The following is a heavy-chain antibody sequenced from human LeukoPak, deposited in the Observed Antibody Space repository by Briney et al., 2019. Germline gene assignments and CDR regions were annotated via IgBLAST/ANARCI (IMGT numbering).Heavy chain of an antibody. CDR2: INSGGSST. D-gene: IGHD3-22*01. Sequence: GGSLRLSCAASGFTFSSYWMHWVRQAPGKGLVWVSRINSGGSSTSYADSVKGRFTISRDNAKDTLYLQMNSLRAEDTAVYYCARESPGYYYDSSGYYPDYWGQGTLVTVSS. V-gene: IGHV3-74*01. J-gene: IGHJ4*02. CDR3: ARESPGYYYDSSGYYPDY. CDR1: GFTFSSYW.